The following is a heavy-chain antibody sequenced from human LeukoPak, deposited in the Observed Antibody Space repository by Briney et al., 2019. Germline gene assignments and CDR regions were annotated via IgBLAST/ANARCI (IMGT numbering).Heavy chain of an antibody. CDR1: SGSVSNGGYY. J-gene: IGHJ4*02. V-gene: IGHV4-31*03. Sequence: PSQTLSLTCTVSSGSVSNGGYYWTWIRQHPGKGLEWIGYFYSSGSPHYNPSLKSRVIISVDPSNNQFSLRLNSVTAADTAVYYCARASDNWTKFDYWGQGTLVTVSS. D-gene: IGHD1-1*01. CDR2: FYSSGSP. CDR3: ARASDNWTKFDY.